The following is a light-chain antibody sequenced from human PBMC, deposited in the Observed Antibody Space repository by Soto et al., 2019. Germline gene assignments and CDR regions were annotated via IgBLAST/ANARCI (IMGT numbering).Light chain of an antibody. CDR1: SSDVGGYNY. CDR3: SSHAGSNTFVV. Sequence: QFALTQPPSASGSPGQSVTISCTGTSSDVGGYNYVFWYQQHPGKAPKVMIYEVSKRPSGVSDRFSGSKSGNTASLTVSGLQADDEADYYCSSHAGSNTFVVFGGGTKVTVL. V-gene: IGLV2-8*01. CDR2: EVS. J-gene: IGLJ2*01.